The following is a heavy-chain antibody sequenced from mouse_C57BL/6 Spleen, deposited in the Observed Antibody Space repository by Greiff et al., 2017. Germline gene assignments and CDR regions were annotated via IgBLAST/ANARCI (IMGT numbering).Heavy chain of an antibody. Sequence: VQLQQSVAALVRPGASVTLSCPASGFNINASYMHWVKQRPEQGLEWIGRIDPEDGDTEYAPKFQGKATMTADTSSNTAYLQLSSLTSEDTSVYYCTPGSPLYYGSSLYSFDYWGQGTTLTVSS. J-gene: IGHJ2*01. CDR1: GFNINASY. CDR3: TPGSPLYYGSSLYSFDY. D-gene: IGHD1-1*01. CDR2: IDPEDGDT. V-gene: IGHV14-1*01.